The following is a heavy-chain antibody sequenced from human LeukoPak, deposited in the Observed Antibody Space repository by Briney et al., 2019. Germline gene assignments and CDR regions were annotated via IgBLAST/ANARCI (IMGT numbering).Heavy chain of an antibody. CDR2: IRYDANNK. D-gene: IGHD5-24*01. J-gene: IGHJ4*02. CDR3: AKDRGATIDYFDH. CDR1: GFTFTTYG. V-gene: IGHV3-30*02. Sequence: GVSLRLSCAASGFTFTTYGMHWVRQAPGKGLEWVAFIRYDANNKYYADSVKGRFTISRDNSKSTLYLQMNTLRAEDTAVYYCAKDRGATIDYFDHWGQGTLVTVSS.